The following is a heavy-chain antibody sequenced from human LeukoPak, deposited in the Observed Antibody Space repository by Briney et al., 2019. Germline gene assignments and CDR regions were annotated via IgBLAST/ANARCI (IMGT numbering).Heavy chain of an antibody. J-gene: IGHJ4*02. CDR2: ISSSGSTI. CDR3: APGHSSYDY. Sequence: GGSLRLSCAASGFTFSSYEMNRVRQAPGKGLEWVSYISSSGSTIYYADSVKGRFTISRDNAKNSLYLQMNSLRAEDTAVYYCAPGHSSYDYWGQGTLVTVSS. CDR1: GFTFSSYE. D-gene: IGHD6-6*01. V-gene: IGHV3-48*03.